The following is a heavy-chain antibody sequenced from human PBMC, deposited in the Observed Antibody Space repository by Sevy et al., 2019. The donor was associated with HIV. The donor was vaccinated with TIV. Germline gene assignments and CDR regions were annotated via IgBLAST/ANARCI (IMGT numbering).Heavy chain of an antibody. J-gene: IGHJ5*02. Sequence: SDTLSLTCTVSGDSIGDYYWSWIRQTPGKGLEWIGYIDYSGNAHYNPSLKSRVTMSVDTSKNHFSLKLNSVTAADTALYYCARDPATGWFDPWGQGTLVTVSS. CDR2: IDYSGNA. CDR3: ARDPATGWFDP. CDR1: GDSIGDYY. V-gene: IGHV4-59*01.